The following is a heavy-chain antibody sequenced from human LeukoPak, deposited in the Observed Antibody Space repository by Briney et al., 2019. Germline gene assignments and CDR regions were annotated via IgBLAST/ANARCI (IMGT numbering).Heavy chain of an antibody. J-gene: IGHJ5*02. D-gene: IGHD3-3*01. CDR1: GYSISSGYY. CDR2: IYHSGST. V-gene: IGHV4-38-2*02. CDR3: ARGGGSYYDFWSGKDPFDP. Sequence: SETLSLTCTASGYSISSGYYWGWIRQPPGKGLEWIGSIYHSGSTYYNPSLKSRVTISVDTSKNQFSLKLSSVTAADTAVYYCARGGGSYYDFWSGKDPFDPWGQGTLVTVSS.